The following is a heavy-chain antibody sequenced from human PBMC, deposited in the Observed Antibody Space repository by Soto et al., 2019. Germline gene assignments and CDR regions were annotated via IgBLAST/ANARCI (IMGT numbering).Heavy chain of an antibody. J-gene: IGHJ5*02. CDR3: ARYYYDSSGYYPSVSRRRADNWFDP. Sequence: PSETLSLTCTVSGGSISSSDFYWGWLRQTPGKGLEFIGSMYYSGTTNYNPSLKIRVTISVDTSKNQFSLKLSSVTAADTAVYYCARYYYDSSGYYPSVSRRRADNWFDPWGQGTLVTVSS. CDR2: MYYSGTT. V-gene: IGHV4-39*07. D-gene: IGHD3-22*01. CDR1: GGSISSSDFY.